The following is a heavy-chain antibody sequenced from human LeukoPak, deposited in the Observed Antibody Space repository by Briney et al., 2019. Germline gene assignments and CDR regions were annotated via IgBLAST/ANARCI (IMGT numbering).Heavy chain of an antibody. D-gene: IGHD6-6*01. CDR2: INPISVGA. CDR3: ARSLSIAARPFAS. J-gene: IGHJ4*02. Sequence: ASVNLSCTASGYAFTGDEMDWVRQAPGQGLEWRGLINPISVGATSAQKFQGRVPMTRATSISTAYMELSRLRSDDTAVYSCARSLSIAARPFASWGQGTLVTVSS. V-gene: IGHV1-2*02. CDR1: GYAFTGDE.